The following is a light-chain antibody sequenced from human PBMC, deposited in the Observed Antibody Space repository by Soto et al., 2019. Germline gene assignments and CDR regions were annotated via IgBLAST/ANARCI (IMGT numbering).Light chain of an antibody. CDR3: SSYAGSDNYV. CDR2: EVS. Sequence: QAVVTQPPSASGSPGQSVTISCTGTSSDVGAFDYVSWYQQHPGKAPKLMIYEVSKRPSGVPDRFSGSKSGNTASLTVSGLQTEDEADYYCSSYAGSDNYVFGTGTKLTVL. J-gene: IGLJ1*01. V-gene: IGLV2-8*01. CDR1: SSDVGAFDY.